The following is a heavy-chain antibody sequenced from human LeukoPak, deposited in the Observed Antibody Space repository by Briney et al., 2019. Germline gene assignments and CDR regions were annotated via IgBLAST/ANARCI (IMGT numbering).Heavy chain of an antibody. V-gene: IGHV4-38-2*02. J-gene: IGHJ4*02. CDR2: IYHSGST. CDR3: ARGGSYSSSLWVDY. D-gene: IGHD6-6*01. Sequence: SETLSLTCTVSGYSISSGYYWGWIRPPPGKGLEWIGSIYHSGSTYYNPSLKSRVTISVDTSKNQFSLKLSSVTAADTAVYYCARGGSYSSSLWVDYWGQGTLVTVSS. CDR1: GYSISSGYY.